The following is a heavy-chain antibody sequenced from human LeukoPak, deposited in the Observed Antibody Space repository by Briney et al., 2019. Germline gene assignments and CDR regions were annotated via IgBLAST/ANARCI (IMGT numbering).Heavy chain of an antibody. V-gene: IGHV3-53*04. J-gene: IGHJ4*02. CDR1: GFTLSNIY. CDR2: IYAGGTT. Sequence: PGGSLRLSCPASGFTLSNIYIGWVRPAPGTGLEWVSGIYAGGTTYYADSVQGRFTISRHNSENTLYLQMNSLRPEDTAVYYCARESSVSGWYIYWGQGTLVTVSS. D-gene: IGHD6-19*01. CDR3: ARESSVSGWYIY.